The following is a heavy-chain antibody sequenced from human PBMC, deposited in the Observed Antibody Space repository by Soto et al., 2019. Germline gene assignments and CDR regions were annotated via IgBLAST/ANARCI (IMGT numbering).Heavy chain of an antibody. Sequence: QLQLQESGPGLVKPSETLSLTCTVSGGSISSSSYYWGWIRQPPGKGLEWIGSIYYSGSTYYNPSLKTRVTISVDTSKHQFSLKLSSVTAADTAVYYCARLGDCGGDCPYWYFDLWGRGTLVTVSS. J-gene: IGHJ2*01. CDR3: ARLGDCGGDCPYWYFDL. V-gene: IGHV4-39*01. D-gene: IGHD2-21*02. CDR1: GGSISSSSYY. CDR2: IYYSGST.